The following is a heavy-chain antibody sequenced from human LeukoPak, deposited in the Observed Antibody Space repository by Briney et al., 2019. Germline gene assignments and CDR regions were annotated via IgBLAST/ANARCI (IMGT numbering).Heavy chain of an antibody. D-gene: IGHD4-17*01. V-gene: IGHV3-23*01. CDR1: GFTFSNYA. J-gene: IGHJ4*02. Sequence: GGSLRLSCAASGFTFSNYAMAWVRQAPGKGLEWVSSITSSGNRYYADSVKGRFTISRDNSKNTVYMQMTSLRAEDTAVYYCAKGDYGDCNWGQGTLVTVSS. CDR2: ITSSGNR. CDR3: AKGDYGDCN.